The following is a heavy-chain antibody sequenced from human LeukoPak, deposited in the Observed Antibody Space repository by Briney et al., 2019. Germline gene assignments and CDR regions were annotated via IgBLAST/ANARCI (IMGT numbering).Heavy chain of an antibody. CDR3: ARDLGY. Sequence: SCKASGYTFSSYAMHWVRQAPGKGLEWVAVISYDGSNKYYADSVKGRFTISRDNSKNTLYLQMNSLRAEDTAVYYCARDLGYWGQGTLVTVSS. CDR1: GYTFSSYA. J-gene: IGHJ4*02. CDR2: ISYDGSNK. V-gene: IGHV3-30-3*01.